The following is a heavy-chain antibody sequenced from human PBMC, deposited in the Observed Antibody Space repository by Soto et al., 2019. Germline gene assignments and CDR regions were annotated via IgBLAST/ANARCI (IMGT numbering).Heavy chain of an antibody. Sequence: QVQPVQSGAEVTKPGASVKVSCKTSGYTFTNHGINWVRQAPGQGLEWMGWINPYNANVNYAQKLQGRVTMTTDTSTSTAYMDLRSLTSDDTAVYYCARDRVAGIWGDAFDIWGQGTMVTVSS. CDR2: INPYNANV. D-gene: IGHD3-16*01. CDR1: GYTFTNHG. J-gene: IGHJ3*02. CDR3: ARDRVAGIWGDAFDI. V-gene: IGHV1-18*04.